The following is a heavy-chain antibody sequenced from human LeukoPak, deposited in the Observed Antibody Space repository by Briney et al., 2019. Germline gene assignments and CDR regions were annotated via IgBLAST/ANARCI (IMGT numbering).Heavy chain of an antibody. CDR2: INHSGST. J-gene: IGHJ6*03. CDR3: ARGDPYYDFWSGYFNYYYYYYMDV. Sequence: PSETLSLTCAVYGGSFSGYYWSWIRQPPGKGLEWIGEINHSGSTNYNPSLKSRVTISVDTSKNQFSLKLSSVTAADTAVYYCARGDPYYDFWSGYFNYYYYYYMDVWGKGTTVTVSS. V-gene: IGHV4-34*01. D-gene: IGHD3-3*01. CDR1: GGSFSGYY.